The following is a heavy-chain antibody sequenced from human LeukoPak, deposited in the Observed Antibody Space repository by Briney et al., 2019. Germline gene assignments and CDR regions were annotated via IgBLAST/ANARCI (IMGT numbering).Heavy chain of an antibody. J-gene: IGHJ4*02. CDR3: ARHIVVVTGVLREDYFDY. V-gene: IGHV4-39*01. CDR2: VYYSGST. CDR1: GGSISSSTYY. D-gene: IGHD2-21*02. Sequence: SETLSLTCTVSGGSISSSTYYWGWIRQPPGKGLEWIGSVYYSGSTYYNPSLKSRVTISVDTSKNQFSLKLGSVTAADTAVYYCARHIVVVTGVLREDYFDYWGQGTLVTLSS.